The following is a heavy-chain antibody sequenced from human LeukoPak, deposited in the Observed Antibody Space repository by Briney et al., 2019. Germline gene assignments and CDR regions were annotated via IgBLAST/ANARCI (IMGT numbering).Heavy chain of an antibody. CDR3: ARAIYSSYVGMYYFDY. CDR1: GFTFRSYS. CDR2: ISSSSSTI. V-gene: IGHV3-48*01. D-gene: IGHD6-6*01. Sequence: GGSLRLSCAASGFTFRSYSMNWVRQAPGKGLEWVSYISSSSSTIYYADSVKGRFTISRDNAKNSLYLQMNSLRAEDTAVYYCARAIYSSYVGMYYFDYWGQGTLVTVSS. J-gene: IGHJ4*02.